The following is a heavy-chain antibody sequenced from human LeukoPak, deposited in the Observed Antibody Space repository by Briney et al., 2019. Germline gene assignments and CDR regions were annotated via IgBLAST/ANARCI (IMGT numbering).Heavy chain of an antibody. V-gene: IGHV3-23*01. CDR1: GFTFSSYA. J-gene: IGHJ4*02. Sequence: GGSLRLSCAASGFTFSSYAMNWVRQAPGPGLEWVSAISGSGGSTYYADSVKGRYTISRDNSKNTLYLQMTSLRAEDTAGYYCAKDKYSSSWTDYWGQGTLVTVSS. CDR2: ISGSGGST. D-gene: IGHD6-13*01. CDR3: AKDKYSSSWTDY.